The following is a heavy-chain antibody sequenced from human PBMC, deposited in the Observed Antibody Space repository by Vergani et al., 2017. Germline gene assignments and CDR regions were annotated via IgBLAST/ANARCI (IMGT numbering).Heavy chain of an antibody. J-gene: IGHJ6*02. CDR1: GFTFSSYE. Sequence: EVQLVESGGGLVQPGGSLRLSCAASGFTFSSYEMNWVRQAPGKGLEWVSYISSSGSTIYYADSVKGRFTISRDNAKNSLYLQMNSLRAEDTAVYYCTTDADYGMDVWGQGTTVTVSS. CDR3: TTDADYGMDV. CDR2: ISSSGSTI. V-gene: IGHV3-48*03.